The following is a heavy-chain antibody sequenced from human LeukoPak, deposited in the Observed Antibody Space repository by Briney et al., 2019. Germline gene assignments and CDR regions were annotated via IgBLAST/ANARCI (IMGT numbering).Heavy chain of an antibody. CDR3: ARVCCYVEPGSKPNWFDP. J-gene: IGHJ5*02. CDR1: GYSISSIHC. D-gene: IGHD3-10*01. V-gene: IGHV4-38-2*02. CDR2: ICQSGST. Sequence: SETLSLTCTVSGYSISSIHCWGWIRQPPGKGLEWIGTICQSGSTYYSPSLKSRVILSLDTSKNQFSLRLRSVTAADTAVYYYARVCCYVEPGSKPNWFDPWGQGILVTVPS.